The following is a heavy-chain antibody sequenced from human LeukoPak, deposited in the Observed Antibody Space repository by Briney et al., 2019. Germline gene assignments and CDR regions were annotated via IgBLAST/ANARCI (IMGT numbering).Heavy chain of an antibody. J-gene: IGHJ4*02. D-gene: IGHD3-22*01. CDR1: GGSISSYY. Sequence: SETLSLTCTVSGGSISSYYWRRIRQPPGKGLEWIGYIYYSGSTNYNPSLKSRVTISVDTSKNQFSLKLSSVTAADTAVYYCARWYYHDSSGYYRSGYFDYWGQGTLVTVSS. CDR2: IYYSGST. V-gene: IGHV4-59*08. CDR3: ARWYYHDSSGYYRSGYFDY.